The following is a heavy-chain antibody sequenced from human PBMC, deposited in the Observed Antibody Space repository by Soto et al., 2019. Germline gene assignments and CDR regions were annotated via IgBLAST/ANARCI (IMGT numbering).Heavy chain of an antibody. J-gene: IGHJ4*02. CDR1: GGTFSSYA. CDR2: IIPILGTA. Sequence: QVQLVQSGAEVKKPGSSVKVSCKASGGTFSSYAISWERQAPGQGLEWMGGIIPILGTANYAQKFQGRVTITEDESTSTAYMELSSLRSEDTAMYYCPRGDSIACFWRDYWGQGILVTGSS. V-gene: IGHV1-69*12. D-gene: IGHD6-6*01. CDR3: PRGDSIACFWRDY.